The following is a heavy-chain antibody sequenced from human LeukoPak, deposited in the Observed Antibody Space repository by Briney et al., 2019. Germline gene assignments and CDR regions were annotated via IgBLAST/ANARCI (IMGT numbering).Heavy chain of an antibody. D-gene: IGHD3-22*01. J-gene: IGHJ4*02. Sequence: GGSLRLSCEASGFTFSNAWMNWVRQAPGKGLEWVSYISSSSSTIYYADSVKGRFTISRDNAKNSLYLQMNSLRAEDTAVYYCARGAYYYEDWGQGTLVTVSS. CDR3: ARGAYYYED. CDR2: ISSSSSTI. CDR1: GFTFSNAW. V-gene: IGHV3-48*01.